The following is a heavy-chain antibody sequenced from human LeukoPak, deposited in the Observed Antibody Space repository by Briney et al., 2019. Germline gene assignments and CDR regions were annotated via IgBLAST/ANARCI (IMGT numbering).Heavy chain of an antibody. Sequence: SVKVSCKASGGTFSSYAISWVRQAPGQGLEWMGRIIPILGIANYAQKFQGRVTITADKSTSTAYMELSSLRSKDTAVYYCASRPMHYYDSSGYYFFDYWGQGTLVTDSS. CDR3: ASRPMHYYDSSGYYFFDY. CDR1: GGTFSSYA. CDR2: IIPILGIA. V-gene: IGHV1-69*04. J-gene: IGHJ4*02. D-gene: IGHD3-22*01.